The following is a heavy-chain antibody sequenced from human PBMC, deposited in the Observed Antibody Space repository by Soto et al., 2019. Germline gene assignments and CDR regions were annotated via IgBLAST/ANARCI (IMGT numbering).Heavy chain of an antibody. CDR1: GFIFRSDA. CDR2: ISGSDSTT. Sequence: GGSLRLSCAASGFIFRSDAMSWVRQAPGKGLEWVSTISGSDSTTYYTESVKGRFTISRDKSKNTLYLQMNSLRAEDTAVYYCAKDLSLGPPTGSEGMDVWGQGTTVTVSS. J-gene: IGHJ6*02. V-gene: IGHV3-23*01. D-gene: IGHD3-3*02. CDR3: AKDLSLGPPTGSEGMDV.